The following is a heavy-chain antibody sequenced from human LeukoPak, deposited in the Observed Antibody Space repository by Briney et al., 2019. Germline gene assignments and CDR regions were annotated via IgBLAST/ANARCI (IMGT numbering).Heavy chain of an antibody. V-gene: IGHV1-18*01. D-gene: IGHD2-2*01. CDR2: ISAYNGNT. Sequence: GASVKVSCKASGYTFTNYGVSWVRQAPGQGLEWMGWISAYNGNTNYAQSLQGRVTMTTDTSTSTAYMEVRTLRSDDTAVYYCARDLVRRRNNWFDPWGQGTLVTVSS. J-gene: IGHJ5*02. CDR3: ARDLVRRRNNWFDP. CDR1: GYTFTNYG.